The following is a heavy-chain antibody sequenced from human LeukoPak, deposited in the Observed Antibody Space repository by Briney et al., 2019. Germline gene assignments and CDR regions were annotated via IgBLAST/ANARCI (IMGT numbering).Heavy chain of an antibody. CDR1: GGSFSGYY. CDR3: ARFGWNMGY. J-gene: IGHJ4*02. D-gene: IGHD1/OR15-1a*01. V-gene: IGHV4-34*01. CDR2: INHSGST. Sequence: PSETLSLTCAVYGGSFSGYYWSWIRQPPGKGLEWIGEINHSGSTNYDPSLKSRVTISVDTSKNQFSLKLSSVTAADTAVYYCARFGWNMGYWGQGTLVTVSS.